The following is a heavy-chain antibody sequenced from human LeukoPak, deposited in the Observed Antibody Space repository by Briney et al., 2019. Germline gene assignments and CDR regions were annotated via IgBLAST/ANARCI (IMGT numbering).Heavy chain of an antibody. J-gene: IGHJ4*02. Sequence: ASVKVSCKASGYTFTSYGISWVRQAPGQGLEGMGWISAYNGNTNYAQKLQGRVTMTTDTSTSTAYMELRSLRSDDTAVYYCARVGPIWFGESKVDYWGQGTLVTVSS. D-gene: IGHD3-10*01. CDR2: ISAYNGNT. CDR3: ARVGPIWFGESKVDY. CDR1: GYTFTSYG. V-gene: IGHV1-18*01.